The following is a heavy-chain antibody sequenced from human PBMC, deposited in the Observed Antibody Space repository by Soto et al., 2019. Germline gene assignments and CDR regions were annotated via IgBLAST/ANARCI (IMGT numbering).Heavy chain of an antibody. Sequence: GGSLRLSCAASGFTFSSYAMSWVRQAPGKGLEWVSAISGSGGSTYYADSVKGRFTIPRDNSKNTLYLQMNSLRAEDTAVYYCAKSGSGSYWIDYWGQGTLVTVSS. CDR1: GFTFSSYA. D-gene: IGHD3-10*01. V-gene: IGHV3-23*01. CDR2: ISGSGGST. CDR3: AKSGSGSYWIDY. J-gene: IGHJ4*02.